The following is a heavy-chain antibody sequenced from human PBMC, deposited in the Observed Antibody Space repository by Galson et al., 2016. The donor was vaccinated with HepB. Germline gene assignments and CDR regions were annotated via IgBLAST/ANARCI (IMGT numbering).Heavy chain of an antibody. CDR3: AKLPGRLAFLFDR. CDR2: ISNRGRT. Sequence: SETLSLTCSVSGGSISSPTYYWGWIRQPPGMELEWIGSISNRGRTFYNPSLKNRLTISTDTSKNHFSLKLRSVTVADTAVYYCAKLPGRLAFLFDRWGQGTLVTASS. J-gene: IGHJ4*02. D-gene: IGHD3-3*02. CDR1: GGSISSPTYY. V-gene: IGHV4-39*07.